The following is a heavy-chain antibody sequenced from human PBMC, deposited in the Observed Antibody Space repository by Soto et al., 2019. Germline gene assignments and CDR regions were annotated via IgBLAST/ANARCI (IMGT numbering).Heavy chain of an antibody. Sequence: GGSLRLSCAASGFTFSDYYMSWIRQAPGKGLEWVSYISSSGSTIYYADSVKGRFTISRDNAKNSLYLQMNSLRAEDTAVYYCARDHISRRGYFDWLLLYYFDYWGQGTLVTVSS. CDR3: ARDHISRRGYFDWLLLYYFDY. J-gene: IGHJ4*02. CDR1: GFTFSDYY. CDR2: ISSSGSTI. V-gene: IGHV3-11*01. D-gene: IGHD3-9*01.